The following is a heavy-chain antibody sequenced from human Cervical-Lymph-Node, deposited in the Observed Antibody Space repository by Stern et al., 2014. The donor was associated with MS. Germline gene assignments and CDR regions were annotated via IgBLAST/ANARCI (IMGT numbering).Heavy chain of an antibody. D-gene: IGHD5-18*01. CDR3: AIMGTNGIDV. Sequence: VQLVESGTEVKKPGASVKVSCKASGDTFGTYGVNWVRQAPGQRLEWLGWISGYKGNTKYAQRLQGRVTLTTDTSTTTAYMELRSLRADDTAVYYCAIMGTNGIDVWGQGTTVTVSS. CDR1: GDTFGTYG. V-gene: IGHV1-18*01. CDR2: ISGYKGNT. J-gene: IGHJ6*02.